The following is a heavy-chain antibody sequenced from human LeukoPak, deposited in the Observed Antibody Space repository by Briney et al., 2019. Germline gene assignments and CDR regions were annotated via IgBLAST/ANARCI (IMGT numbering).Heavy chain of an antibody. CDR1: GGSISSNTHY. J-gene: IGHJ4*02. Sequence: SETLSLTCTVSGGSISSNTHYWVWVRQPPGKGLEWIGSIYYTGSTYFSPSLKSRVAISVDTSKSQFSLKLSSVTAADTAVYFCARNFRTDIRIDYWGQGTLVTVSP. CDR2: IYYTGST. CDR3: ARNFRTDIRIDY. D-gene: IGHD3/OR15-3a*01. V-gene: IGHV4-39*01.